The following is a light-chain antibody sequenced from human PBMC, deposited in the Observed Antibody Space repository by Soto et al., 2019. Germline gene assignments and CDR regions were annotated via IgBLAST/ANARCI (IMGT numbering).Light chain of an antibody. V-gene: IGKV3D-15*01. CDR1: QSVSNS. J-gene: IGKJ5*01. CDR2: DVS. CDR3: QQYNGWPIT. Sequence: EIVLTQSPGTLSLSPGERATLSCRASQSVSNSLAWYQQKPGQPPRLLIYDVSNRATGIPARFSGSGSGTEFTLTISSLQSEDFAVYYCQQYNGWPITFGQGTRLEIK.